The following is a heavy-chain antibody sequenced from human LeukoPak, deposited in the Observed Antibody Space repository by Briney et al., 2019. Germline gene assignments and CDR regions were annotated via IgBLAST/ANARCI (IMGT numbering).Heavy chain of an antibody. CDR2: IYYSGST. D-gene: IGHD3-3*01. Sequence: SETLSLTCTVSGGSISSSSYYWGWIRQPPGKGLEWIGSIYYSGSTYYNPSLKSRVTISVDTSKNQFSLKLSSVTAADTAVYYCARPMTTFGVASAFDIWGQGTMVTVSS. J-gene: IGHJ3*02. V-gene: IGHV4-39*01. CDR3: ARPMTTFGVASAFDI. CDR1: GGSISSSSYY.